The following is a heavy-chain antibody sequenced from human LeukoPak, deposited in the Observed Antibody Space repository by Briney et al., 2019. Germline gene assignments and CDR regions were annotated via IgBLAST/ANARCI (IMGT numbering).Heavy chain of an antibody. CDR1: GGSISSYY. J-gene: IGHJ3*02. D-gene: IGHD2-15*01. Sequence: PSETLSLTCTVSGGSISSYYWSWIRQPAGKGLEWIGRIYTSGSTNYNPSLKSRVTISVDTSKNQFSLKLSSVTAADTAVYYCASPLGYCSGGSCRQGAFDIWGQGTMVTVSS. CDR3: ASPLGYCSGGSCRQGAFDI. V-gene: IGHV4-4*07. CDR2: IYTSGST.